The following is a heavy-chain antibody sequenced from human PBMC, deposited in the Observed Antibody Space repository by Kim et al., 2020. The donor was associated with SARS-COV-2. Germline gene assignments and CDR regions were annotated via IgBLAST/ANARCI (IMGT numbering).Heavy chain of an antibody. CDR1: GYTFTSYG. CDR2: ISAHNGNT. Sequence: ASVKVSCKASGYTFTSYGISWVRQAPGQGLEWMGWISAHNGNTNYAQKLQGRVTMTTDTSTSTAYMELRSLRSDDTAVYYCARGASPYDDFWSGYSSMDCWGQGTLVTVSS. CDR3: ARGASPYDDFWSGYSSMDC. J-gene: IGHJ4*02. D-gene: IGHD3-3*01. V-gene: IGHV1-18*04.